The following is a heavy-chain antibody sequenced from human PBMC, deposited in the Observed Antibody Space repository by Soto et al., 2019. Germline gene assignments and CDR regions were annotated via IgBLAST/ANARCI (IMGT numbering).Heavy chain of an antibody. CDR1: GVSFSTYY. Sequence: QVQLQESGPGLVKPSATLSLTCTVSGVSFSTYYWSWIRQAPGKGLEWVGYIYYSGSSNYNPSLKSRVTMSVDTSKNQRSLKLSSVTAADTAVYYCVRDQGGPFDYWGQGTLVTVSS. D-gene: IGHD2-15*01. J-gene: IGHJ4*02. CDR2: IYYSGSS. V-gene: IGHV4-59*01. CDR3: VRDQGGPFDY.